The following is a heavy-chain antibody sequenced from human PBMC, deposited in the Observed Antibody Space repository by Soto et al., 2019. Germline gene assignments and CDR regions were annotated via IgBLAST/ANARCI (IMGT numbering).Heavy chain of an antibody. CDR3: ARSYSSGWYYWYFDL. CDR1: GGSISNYY. CDR2: IYYSGST. Sequence: QVQLQESGPGLVKPSETLSLTCTVSGGSISNYYWSWIRQPPGKGLEWIGYIYYSGSTNYNPSLKSRVTISVDTSKNQFSLNLSSVTAADTAVYYCARSYSSGWYYWYFDLWGRGTLVTVSS. J-gene: IGHJ2*01. D-gene: IGHD6-19*01. V-gene: IGHV4-59*01.